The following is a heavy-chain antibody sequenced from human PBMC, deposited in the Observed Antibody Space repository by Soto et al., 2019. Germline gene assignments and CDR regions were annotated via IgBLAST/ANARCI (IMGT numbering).Heavy chain of an antibody. J-gene: IGHJ5*02. D-gene: IGHD6-13*01. V-gene: IGHV4-30-4*01. Sequence: PLEILSLTCAVSADSLSKSSWWSWVRQPPGKGLEWIGYIYYSGSTYYNPSLKSRVTISVDTSKNQFSLKLSSVTAADTAVYYCARERPDGSRLDPWGQGTLVTVSS. CDR3: ARERPDGSRLDP. CDR1: ADSLSKSSW. CDR2: IYYSGST.